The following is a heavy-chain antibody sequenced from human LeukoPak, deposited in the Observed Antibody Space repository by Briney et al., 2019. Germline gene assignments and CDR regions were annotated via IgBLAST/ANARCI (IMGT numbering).Heavy chain of an antibody. CDR2: INPNSGGT. J-gene: IGHJ5*02. D-gene: IGHD3-3*01. V-gene: IGHV1-2*02. Sequence: GASVKVSCKASGYTFTGYYMHWVRQAPGQGLEWMGWINPNSGGTNYAQKFQGRVTMTRDTSISTAYMELSRLRSGDTAVYYCARDPPPPAFWSAPEWFAPGGQEPLVTVSS. CDR3: ARDPPPPAFWSAPEWFAP. CDR1: GYTFTGYY.